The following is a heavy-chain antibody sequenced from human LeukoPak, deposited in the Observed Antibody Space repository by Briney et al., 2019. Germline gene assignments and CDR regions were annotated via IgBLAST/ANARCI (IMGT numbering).Heavy chain of an antibody. D-gene: IGHD3-10*01. CDR2: ISFDGAYR. V-gene: IGHV3-30*04. J-gene: IGHJ4*02. Sequence: PGGSLRLSCAASGFTSSAIHWVRQSPGKGLEWLAIISFDGAYRYYADSVKGRFTISRDISKNTFYLQMSSLTADDAALYYCAKDQHGGAGSGRFDYWGQGTLVTVSS. CDR3: AKDQHGGAGSGRFDY. CDR1: GFTSSA.